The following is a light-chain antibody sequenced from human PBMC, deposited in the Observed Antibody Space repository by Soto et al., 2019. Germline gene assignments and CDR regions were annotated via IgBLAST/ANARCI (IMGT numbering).Light chain of an antibody. J-gene: IGKJ1*01. V-gene: IGKV3-15*01. CDR1: QSVSSN. CDR3: QQYNNWPWT. Sequence: EIVMTQSPATLSVSPGERATLSCRASQSVSSNLAWYQQKPGQAPRLLIYGASTRGTGITARFSGSGSGTEFTLTISSLQSEDFVVYYCQQYNNWPWTFGQGTKVEIK. CDR2: GAS.